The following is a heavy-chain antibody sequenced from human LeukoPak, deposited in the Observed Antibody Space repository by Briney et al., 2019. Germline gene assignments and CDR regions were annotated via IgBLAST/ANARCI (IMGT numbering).Heavy chain of an antibody. CDR2: IIPILGIA. Sequence: SVKVSCKASGGTFSSYAISWVRQAPGQGLEWMGGIIPILGIANYAQKFQGRVTITADKSTSTAYMELSSLRSEDTAVYYCASPGSYNRNDGVRYYFDYWGQGTLVTVSS. D-gene: IGHD1-20*01. J-gene: IGHJ4*02. CDR3: ASPGSYNRNDGVRYYFDY. CDR1: GGTFSSYA. V-gene: IGHV1-69*10.